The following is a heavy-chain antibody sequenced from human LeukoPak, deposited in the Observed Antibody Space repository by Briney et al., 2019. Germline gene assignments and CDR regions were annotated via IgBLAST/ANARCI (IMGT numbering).Heavy chain of an antibody. D-gene: IGHD2-15*01. J-gene: IGHJ4*02. CDR1: GYTFTTFG. CDR2: ISTYNGNT. Sequence: ASVKVSCKASGYTFTTFGITWVRQAPGQGLEWMGWISTYNGNTNYAQNLQGRVTMTTDTSTSTAYMELRSLTSDDTAVYYCARVGADCSDGNCYWGQGTLVTVSS. CDR3: ARVGADCSDGNCY. V-gene: IGHV1-18*01.